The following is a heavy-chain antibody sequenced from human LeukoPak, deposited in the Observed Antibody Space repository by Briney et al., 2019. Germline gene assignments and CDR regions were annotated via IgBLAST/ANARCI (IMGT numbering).Heavy chain of an antibody. V-gene: IGHV1-58*01. Sequence: ASVKVSCKASGFTFTRSAVQWVRQARGQGLEWIGWIAVGSGKTNFAQKFQERVTIIRDMSTRTAYMELSSLRSEDTAVYYCAADITNSYGYMSLDYWGQGSLVTVSS. D-gene: IGHD3-16*01. CDR3: AADITNSYGYMSLDY. CDR2: IAVGSGKT. J-gene: IGHJ4*02. CDR1: GFTFTRSA.